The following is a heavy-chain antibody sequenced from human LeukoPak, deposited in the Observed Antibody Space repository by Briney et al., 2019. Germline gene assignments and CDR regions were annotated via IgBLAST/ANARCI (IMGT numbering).Heavy chain of an antibody. J-gene: IGHJ4*02. D-gene: IGHD5-18*01. CDR2: IYSGGTT. V-gene: IGHV3-53*04. Sequence: GGSLRLFCAASGFTVSTNCMTWVRQAPGKGLEWVSTIYSGGTTYYADSVMGRFTISRHNSRNTLYLQMNSLRAEDTAVYYCARVDTVMAYYFELWGQGTLVTVSS. CDR3: ARVDTVMAYYFEL. CDR1: GFTVSTNC.